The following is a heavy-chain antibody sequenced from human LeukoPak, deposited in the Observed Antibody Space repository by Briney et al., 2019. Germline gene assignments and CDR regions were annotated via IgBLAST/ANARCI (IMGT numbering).Heavy chain of an antibody. Sequence: PGGSLRLSCAASGFTFSSYAMSWVRQAPGKGLEWVPVISGSGGSTYYADSVKGRFTISRDNSKNTLYLQMNSLRAEDTAVYYCAKVRYDSSGYQSPYFDYWGQGILVTVSS. J-gene: IGHJ4*02. V-gene: IGHV3-23*01. CDR2: ISGSGGST. CDR1: GFTFSSYA. D-gene: IGHD3-22*01. CDR3: AKVRYDSSGYQSPYFDY.